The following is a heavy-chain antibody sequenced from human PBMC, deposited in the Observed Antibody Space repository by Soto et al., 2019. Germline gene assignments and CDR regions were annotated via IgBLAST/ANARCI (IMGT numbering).Heavy chain of an antibody. J-gene: IGHJ6*03. Sequence: GGSVRLSCAASGVSFSSYGMHWVRQAPGKGLEWVAFISYDGSNKYYADSVKGRFTISRDNSKNTLYLQMNSLRAEDTAVYYCAKELGCSGGSCYDYYYYYYMDVWGKGTTVTVSS. CDR3: AKELGCSGGSCYDYYYYYYMDV. D-gene: IGHD2-15*01. V-gene: IGHV3-30*18. CDR1: GVSFSSYG. CDR2: ISYDGSNK.